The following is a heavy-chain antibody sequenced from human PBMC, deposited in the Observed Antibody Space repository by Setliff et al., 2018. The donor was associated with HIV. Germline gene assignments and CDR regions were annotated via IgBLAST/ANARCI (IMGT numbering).Heavy chain of an antibody. CDR2: IYSGGST. D-gene: IGHD1-26*01. CDR1: GFFVSSNY. Sequence: GGSLRLSCAASGFFVSSNYMTWVRQAPGKGLEWVSVIYSGGSTYYADSVKGRFTISRDNSKNTLFLQMNSLRAADTAVYYCARVNGAVVGATWDWFDPWGQGTLVTVSS. V-gene: IGHV3-53*01. J-gene: IGHJ5*02. CDR3: ARVNGAVVGATWDWFDP.